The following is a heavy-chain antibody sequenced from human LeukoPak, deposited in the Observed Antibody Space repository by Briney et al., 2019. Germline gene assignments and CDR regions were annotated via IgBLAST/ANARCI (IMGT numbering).Heavy chain of an antibody. D-gene: IGHD5-24*01. CDR3: AKAWDGYKSPIGY. V-gene: IGHV3-23*01. J-gene: IGHJ4*02. Sequence: PGGSLRLSCVASGFTFSSYGMSWVRQAPGKGLEWVSAISGSGGSTYYADSVKGRFTISRDNSKNTLYLQMNSLRAEDTAVYYCAKAWDGYKSPIGYWGQGTLVTVSS. CDR1: GFTFSSYG. CDR2: ISGSGGST.